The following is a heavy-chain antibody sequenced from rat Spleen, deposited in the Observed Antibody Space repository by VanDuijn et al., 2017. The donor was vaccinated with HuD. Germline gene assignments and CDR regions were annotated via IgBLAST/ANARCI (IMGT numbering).Heavy chain of an antibody. V-gene: IGHV5-29*01. CDR3: ARPHSSLYVMDA. Sequence: EVQLVESGGGLVQPGRSLKLSCAASGFTLSDYYMAWVRQAPTKGLEWVATITYDGSSTYYRDSVKGRFTISRDNAKSTLYLQMDSLRSEDTATYYCARPHSSLYVMDAWGQGASVTVSS. D-gene: IGHD1-2*01. CDR1: GFTLSDYY. CDR2: ITYDGSST. J-gene: IGHJ4*01.